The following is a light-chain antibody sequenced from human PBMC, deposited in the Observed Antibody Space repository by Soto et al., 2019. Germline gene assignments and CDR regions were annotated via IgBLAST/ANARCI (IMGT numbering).Light chain of an antibody. CDR1: QSVTSSY. CDR2: GAS. V-gene: IGKV3-20*01. CDR3: QQYGRSPRT. J-gene: IGKJ1*01. Sequence: EIVLTQSPGTLSLSPGERATLSCRASQSVTSSYLAWYQQKPGQAPRLLIFGASSRATGIPDRFSGSQSGTDFTLTTSRLEPEDFAVDYCQQYGRSPRTFGQGTKVEIK.